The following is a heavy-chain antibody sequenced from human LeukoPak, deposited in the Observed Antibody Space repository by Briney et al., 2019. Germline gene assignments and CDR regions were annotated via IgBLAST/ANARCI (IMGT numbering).Heavy chain of an antibody. Sequence: GGSLRPSCVRSVVSFSVYALGWVRQAPGKGLEWVSSISGSGLSRNYADSVKGRFTISSDNAKNSLYLQMHSLRDEDTAVYYCARDPYTDALFRDVPHTKPSGGDAFDLWGQGTMVTVS. D-gene: IGHD1-26*01. CDR2: ISGSGLSR. J-gene: IGHJ3*01. CDR3: ARDPYTDALFRDVPHTKPSGGDAFDL. CDR1: VVSFSVYA. V-gene: IGHV3-23*01.